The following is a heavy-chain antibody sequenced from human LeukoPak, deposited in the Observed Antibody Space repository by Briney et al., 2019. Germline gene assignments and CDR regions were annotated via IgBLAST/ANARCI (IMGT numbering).Heavy chain of an antibody. J-gene: IGHJ4*02. Sequence: ASVKVSCKASGYTFTSYGISWVRQAPGQGLEWVGWISAYNGNTNYAQKLQGRVTMTTDTSTSTAYMELRSLRSDDTAVYYCARGSDFWSGYYTPYYFDYWGQGTLVTVSS. V-gene: IGHV1-18*01. CDR3: ARGSDFWSGYYTPYYFDY. CDR2: ISAYNGNT. D-gene: IGHD3-3*01. CDR1: GYTFTSYG.